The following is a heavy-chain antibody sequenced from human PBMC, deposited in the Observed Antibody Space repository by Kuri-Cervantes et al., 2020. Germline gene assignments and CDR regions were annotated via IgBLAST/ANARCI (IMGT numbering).Heavy chain of an antibody. CDR2: ISSSGSSI. CDR1: EFTFSSYE. D-gene: IGHD6-19*01. CDR3: ARDFSSGWAEYYFDY. J-gene: IGHJ4*02. Sequence: GESLKISCAASEFTFSSYEMNWVRQAPGKGLEWVSYISSSGSSIYYADSVKGRFTISRDNAKNSLYLQMNSLRAEDTAVYYCARDFSSGWAEYYFDYRGQGTLVTVSS. V-gene: IGHV3-48*03.